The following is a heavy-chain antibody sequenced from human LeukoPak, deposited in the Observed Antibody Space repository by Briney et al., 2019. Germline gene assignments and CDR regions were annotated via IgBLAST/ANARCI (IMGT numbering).Heavy chain of an antibody. V-gene: IGHV3-20*01. CDR2: INWNGGST. CDR3: ARKGFGELLFDY. Sequence: GGSLRLSCAASGFTFDDYGMSWVRQAPGKGLEWVSGINWNGGSTGYADSVKGRFTISRDNAKNSLYLLMNSLRAEDTALYHCARKGFGELLFDYWGQGTLVTVSS. CDR1: GFTFDDYG. D-gene: IGHD3-10*01. J-gene: IGHJ4*02.